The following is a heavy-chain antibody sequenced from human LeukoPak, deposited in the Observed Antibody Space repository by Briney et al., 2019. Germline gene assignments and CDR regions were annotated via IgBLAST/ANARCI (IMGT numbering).Heavy chain of an antibody. J-gene: IGHJ4*02. Sequence: GGSLRLSCAASGLTFSSYAMHWVRQAPGKGLEWVAVISYDGSNKYYADSVKGRFTISRDNSKNTLYLQMNSLRAEDTAVYYCARGRVVPAVVLDYWGQGTLVTVSS. CDR2: ISYDGSNK. V-gene: IGHV3-30*04. CDR3: ARGRVVPAVVLDY. D-gene: IGHD2-2*01. CDR1: GLTFSSYA.